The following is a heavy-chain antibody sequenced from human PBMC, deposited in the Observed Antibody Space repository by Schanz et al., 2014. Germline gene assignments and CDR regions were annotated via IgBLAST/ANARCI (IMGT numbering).Heavy chain of an antibody. CDR2: TYSGGST. CDR3: AKDGRLPYYGTGSDFDY. J-gene: IGHJ4*02. V-gene: IGHV3-66*01. Sequence: EVQLVESGGGLVQPGGSLRLSCAASGFTVSSNYMSWVRQAPGKGLEWVSITYSGGSTYYADSVKGRFTISRDNLKNTVYLQMNSLRAGDTAVYYCAKDGRLPYYGTGSDFDYWGQGTLVTVSS. CDR1: GFTVSSNY. D-gene: IGHD3-22*01.